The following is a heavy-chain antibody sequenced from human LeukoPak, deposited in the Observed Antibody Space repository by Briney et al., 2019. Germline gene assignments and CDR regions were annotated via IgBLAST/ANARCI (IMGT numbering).Heavy chain of an antibody. D-gene: IGHD1-26*01. CDR2: IYYSGST. CDR3: AREARREGSYLDY. CDR1: GGSISSSSYY. V-gene: IGHV4-39*07. Sequence: SETLSLTCTVSGGSISSSSYYWGWIRQPPGKGLEWIGSIYYSGSTYYNPSLKSRVTISVDTSKNQFSLKLSSVTAADTAVYYCAREARREGSYLDYWGQGTLVTVSS. J-gene: IGHJ4*02.